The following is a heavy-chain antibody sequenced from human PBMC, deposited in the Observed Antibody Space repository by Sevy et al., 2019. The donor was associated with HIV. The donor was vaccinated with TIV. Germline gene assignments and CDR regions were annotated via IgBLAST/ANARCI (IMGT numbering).Heavy chain of an antibody. V-gene: IGHV1-18*01. Sequence: AAVKVSCKASGYTFTTYPIGWVRQAPGQGLERMGWISTYSGETRDAQKFQGRATMTTDTSTSTAYLELRSLRSDDTAVYYCARDSDGSGHYYADYFDYWGQGTLVTVSS. D-gene: IGHD3-22*01. CDR1: GYTFTTYP. J-gene: IGHJ4*02. CDR3: ARDSDGSGHYYADYFDY. CDR2: ISTYSGET.